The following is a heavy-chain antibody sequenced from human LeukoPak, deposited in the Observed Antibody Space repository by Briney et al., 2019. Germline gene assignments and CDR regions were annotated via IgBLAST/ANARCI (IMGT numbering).Heavy chain of an antibody. V-gene: IGHV1-2*02. J-gene: IGHJ4*02. CDR1: GYTFTVYY. CDR2: INPNSGGT. Sequence: EASVKVSCKASGYTFTVYYIHWVRQAPGQGLEWMGWINPNSGGTNYAQKFQDRVTMTRDTSISSAYMELSRLASDDTAVYYCARSAGTSWFDYWGQGTLVTVSS. CDR3: ARSAGTSWFDY. D-gene: IGHD6-13*01.